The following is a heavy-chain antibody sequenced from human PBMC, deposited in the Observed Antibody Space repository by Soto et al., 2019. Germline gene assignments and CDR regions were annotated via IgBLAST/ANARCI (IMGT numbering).Heavy chain of an antibody. CDR1: GFTCDDYA. J-gene: IGHJ4*02. Sequence: EVQLVESGGGLVQPGRSLRLSCAASGFTCDDYAMHWVRQAPGKGMAWVSGISWNSGSIGYADSVKGRFTISRDNAKNSLYLQMNRLRAEDTALYYCAKVHSSGWYGPYYFDYWGQGTLVTVSS. D-gene: IGHD6-19*01. CDR2: ISWNSGSI. V-gene: IGHV3-9*01. CDR3: AKVHSSGWYGPYYFDY.